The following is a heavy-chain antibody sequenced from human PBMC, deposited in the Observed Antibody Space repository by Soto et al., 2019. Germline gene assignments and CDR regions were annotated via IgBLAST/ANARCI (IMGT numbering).Heavy chain of an antibody. J-gene: IGHJ4*02. CDR3: APGRADYSSHFTY. CDR1: GGSISSGDYY. V-gene: IGHV4-30-4*01. CDR2: IYYNGNT. D-gene: IGHD4-4*01. Sequence: SETLSLTCTVSGGSISSGDYYWSWIRQPPGKGLEWIGYIYYNGNTYYNPSLKSRVTIPVDTSKNQFSLKLSSVTSADTAEYDCAPGRADYSSHFTYWGQXTLVTVSS.